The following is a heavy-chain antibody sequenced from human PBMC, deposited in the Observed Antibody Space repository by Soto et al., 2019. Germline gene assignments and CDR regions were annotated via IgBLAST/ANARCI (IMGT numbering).Heavy chain of an antibody. Sequence: QVQLQQWGAGLLKPSETLSLTCAVHGGSFSGYYWTWIRQPPGTGLEWIGEMQHSGSTNYNPSLKSRVTISVGTSKHQFSLKPTSVTSADPAVYYCARDKITGRFDYWGQGPLVTVSS. J-gene: IGHJ4*02. D-gene: IGHD2-8*02. CDR2: MQHSGST. V-gene: IGHV4-34*01. CDR1: GGSFSGYY. CDR3: ARDKITGRFDY.